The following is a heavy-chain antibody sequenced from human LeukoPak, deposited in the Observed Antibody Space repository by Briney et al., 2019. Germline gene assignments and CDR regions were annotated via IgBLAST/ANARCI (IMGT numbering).Heavy chain of an antibody. CDR3: AKGVHSATVVARGLEGADY. CDR2: ISYDGSNK. V-gene: IGHV3-30*18. CDR1: GFTFSRSG. Sequence: PGGSLRLSCTASGFTFSRSGMHWVRQAPGKGLEWVAVISYDGSNKHYADFVKGRFTISRDNSKNTLYLQMNSLRAEDTAVYYCAKGVHSATVVARGLEGADYWGQGTLVTVSS. D-gene: IGHD3-22*01. J-gene: IGHJ4*02.